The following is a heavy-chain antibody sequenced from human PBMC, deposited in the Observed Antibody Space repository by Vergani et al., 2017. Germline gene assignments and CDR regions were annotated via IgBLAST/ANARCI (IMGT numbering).Heavy chain of an antibody. Sequence: QVQLVESGGGVVQRGGSLRLSCATSGFTLSNYDMQRIRQGPGKGLEFVAFIQFDGSNQYYADSVKGRFTLARDFSKNTLYLQMNSLRTDDTATYYCAKHFRVWGIDYWGQGTQVIVSS. J-gene: IGHJ4*02. D-gene: IGHD3-16*01. CDR3: AKHFRVWGIDY. V-gene: IGHV3-30*02. CDR2: IQFDGSNQ. CDR1: GFTLSNYD.